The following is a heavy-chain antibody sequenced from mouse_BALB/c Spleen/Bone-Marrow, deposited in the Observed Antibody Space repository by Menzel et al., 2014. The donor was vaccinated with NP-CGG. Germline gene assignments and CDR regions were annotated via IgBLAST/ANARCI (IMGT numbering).Heavy chain of an antibody. J-gene: IGHJ3*01. Sequence: QVQLQQSGDELGGPGASVKLSCKASGYTFTSYWMNWVKQRPEQGLEWIGRIDPYDSETHYNQKFKDKAILTVDKSSSTAYMQLSSLTSEDSAVYYCARGRDYDVFSYWGQGTLVTVSA. CDR1: GYTFTSYW. CDR2: IDPYDSET. D-gene: IGHD2-4*01. V-gene: IGHV1-52*01. CDR3: ARGRDYDVFSY.